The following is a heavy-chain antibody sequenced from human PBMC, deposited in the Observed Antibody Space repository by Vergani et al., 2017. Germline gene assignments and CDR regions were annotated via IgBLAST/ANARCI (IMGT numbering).Heavy chain of an antibody. D-gene: IGHD6-13*01. V-gene: IGHV5-51*01. J-gene: IGHJ4*02. Sequence: EVQLVQSGAEVKKPGESLKISRKGSGYSFTSEWIGWVRQMPGKGMEWMGIIYPGDSDTRYRPSVQVQVTISADKTTSTAYLQWSSLKASATSMYYCALMSAAGDAGVPYWGQGTLVTVSS. CDR1: GYSFTSEW. CDR3: ALMSAAGDAGVPY. CDR2: IYPGDSDT.